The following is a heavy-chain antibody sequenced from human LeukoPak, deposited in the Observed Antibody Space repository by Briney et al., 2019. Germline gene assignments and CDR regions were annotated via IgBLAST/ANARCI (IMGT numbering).Heavy chain of an antibody. D-gene: IGHD6-13*01. CDR1: GYTLTELS. CDR3: ARDPIEAAVDFDY. CDR2: INPNSGGT. V-gene: IGHV1-2*02. J-gene: IGHJ4*02. Sequence: ASVKVSCKVSGYTLTELSIHWVRQAPGKGLEWMGWINPNSGGTKYGQKFQGRVTMTRDTSIGTAYMELSRLRSDDTAVYYCARDPIEAAVDFDYWGQGTLVAVSS.